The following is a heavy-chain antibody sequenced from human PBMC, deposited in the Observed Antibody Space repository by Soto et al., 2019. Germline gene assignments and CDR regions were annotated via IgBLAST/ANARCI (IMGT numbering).Heavy chain of an antibody. CDR2: ISWDGGST. Sequence: GGSLRLSCAASGFTFDDYAMHWVRQAPGKGLEWVSLISWDGGSTYYADSVKGRFTISRDNSKNSLYLQMNSLRAEDTALYYCAKDDGSGFDYWGQGTLVTVSS. CDR3: AKDDGSGFDY. V-gene: IGHV3-43D*04. D-gene: IGHD5-12*01. J-gene: IGHJ4*02. CDR1: GFTFDDYA.